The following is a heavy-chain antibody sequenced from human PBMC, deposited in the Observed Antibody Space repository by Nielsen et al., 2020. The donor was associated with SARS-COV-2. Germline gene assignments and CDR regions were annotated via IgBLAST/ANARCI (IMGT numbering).Heavy chain of an antibody. D-gene: IGHD6-19*01. CDR3: VKGGYSSGWSFDY. Sequence: ASVKVSCKVSGYTLTELSMHWVRQAPGKGLEWMGGFDPEDGETIYAQKFQGRVTMTEDTSTDTAYMELSSLRSEDTAVYYCVKGGYSSGWSFDYWGQGTLVTVSS. J-gene: IGHJ4*02. CDR1: GYTLTELS. V-gene: IGHV1-24*01. CDR2: FDPEDGET.